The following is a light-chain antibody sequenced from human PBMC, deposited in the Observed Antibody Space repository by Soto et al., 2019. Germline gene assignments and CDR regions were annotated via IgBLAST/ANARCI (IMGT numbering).Light chain of an antibody. CDR2: KVY. V-gene: IGKV1-5*03. CDR1: QSVRTR. Sequence: IQLTQSPSTLSAFVGDRVTITCRASQSVRTRLAWYQQKPGKAPKILPYKVYNLESGVPSRFSGSGSDREFTLTIGSLQPDDLATYDCQEYNRYPWKFGQGTKVVI. J-gene: IGKJ1*01. CDR3: QEYNRYPWK.